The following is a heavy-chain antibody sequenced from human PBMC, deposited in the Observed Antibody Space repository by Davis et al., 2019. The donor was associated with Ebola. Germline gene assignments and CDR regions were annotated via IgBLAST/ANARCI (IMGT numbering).Heavy chain of an antibody. CDR1: GFIFTKYD. Sequence: GESLKISCAASGFIFTKYDMHWVRQGPGKGLEWVSVIDTAGDKYYSGSAKGRFIISREDAKTSLYLQMNNLRAGDTAVYYCAKGKIAGSGYDSFDSWGQGTLVTVSS. CDR2: IDTAGDK. J-gene: IGHJ4*02. V-gene: IGHV3-13*01. CDR3: AKGKIAGSGYDSFDS. D-gene: IGHD5-12*01.